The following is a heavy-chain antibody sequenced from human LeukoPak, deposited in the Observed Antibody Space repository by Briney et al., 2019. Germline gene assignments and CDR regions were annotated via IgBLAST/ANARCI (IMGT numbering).Heavy chain of an antibody. CDR1: GFTFSSYA. J-gene: IGHJ5*02. CDR3: AKDFLDCSSTSCYS. CDR2: ISGSGGST. V-gene: IGHV3-23*01. Sequence: GGSLRLSCAASGFTFSSYAMSSVRQAPGKGLEWVSAISGSGGSTYYADSVKGRFTISRDNSKNTLYLQMNSLRAEDTAVYYCAKDFLDCSSTSCYSWGQGTLVTVSS. D-gene: IGHD2-2*01.